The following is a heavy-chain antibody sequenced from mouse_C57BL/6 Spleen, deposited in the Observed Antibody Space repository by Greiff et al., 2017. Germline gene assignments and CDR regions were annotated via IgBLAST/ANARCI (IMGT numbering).Heavy chain of an antibody. D-gene: IGHD1-1*01. J-gene: IGHJ1*03. V-gene: IGHV5-4*01. Sequence: EVKLMESGGGLVKPGGSLKLSCAASGFTFSSYAMSWVRQTPEKRLEWVATISDGGSYTYYPDNVKGRFTISRDNAKNNLYLQMSHLKSEDTAMYYCARDSTVLYWYFDVWGTGTTVTVSS. CDR1: GFTFSSYA. CDR2: ISDGGSYT. CDR3: ARDSTVLYWYFDV.